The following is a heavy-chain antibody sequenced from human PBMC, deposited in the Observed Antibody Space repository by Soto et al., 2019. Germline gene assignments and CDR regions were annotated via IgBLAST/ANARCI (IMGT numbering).Heavy chain of an antibody. CDR1: GFTFNNYG. CDR3: AREKTFGGTIVSAFVA. CDR2: IWYDASHK. D-gene: IGHD3-16*02. V-gene: IGHV3-33*01. J-gene: IGHJ5*02. Sequence: QVQVVESGGGVVQPGTSLRLSCAASGFTFNNYGMHWVRQAPGKGLEWVAVIWYDASHKYYADSVKGLFTSSRDNSKNTLDQQTSSLRGDDTAVYYCAREKTFGGTIVSAFVAWGQGTLVTFSS.